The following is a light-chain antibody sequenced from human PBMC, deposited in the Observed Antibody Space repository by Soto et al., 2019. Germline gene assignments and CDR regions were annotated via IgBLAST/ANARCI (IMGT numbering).Light chain of an antibody. CDR1: QSISSY. CDR3: QQSYSTPPT. J-gene: IGKJ1*01. Sequence: DIQMTQSPSSLSTSVGDRVTITCRASQSISSYLNWYQQKPGKXXKXXICSASSLQSGVPSRFSGSGSGTDFTLTISSLQPEDFATYYCQQSYSTPPTFGQGTKVDIK. V-gene: IGKV1-39*01. CDR2: SAS.